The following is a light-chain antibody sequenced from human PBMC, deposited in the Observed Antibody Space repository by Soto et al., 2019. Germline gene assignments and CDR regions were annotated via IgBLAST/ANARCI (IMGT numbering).Light chain of an antibody. CDR2: AES. CDR1: QGISSW. V-gene: IGKV1-12*01. J-gene: IGKJ2*01. Sequence: DIQMTQSPSSVSASVGDRVTITCRASQGISSWLDWYQQKPGKAPKLLIYAESSLQSGVPSRFSGSGSGTDFTLAISSLQPEDFATYYCQQANSFPYTFGQGTKLEIK. CDR3: QQANSFPYT.